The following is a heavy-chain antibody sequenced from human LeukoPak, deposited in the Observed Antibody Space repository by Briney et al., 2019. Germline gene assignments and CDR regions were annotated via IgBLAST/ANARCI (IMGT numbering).Heavy chain of an antibody. CDR2: ISSSSTTI. Sequence: GGSLRLSCAASGFTFSSYSMNWVRQAPGKGLEWVSYISSSSTTIYHAASVKGRFTISRDNAKNSLYLQMNSLRAEDTAVFYCARDGTYTDYDPDFDIWGQGTLVTVSS. J-gene: IGHJ4*02. V-gene: IGHV3-48*04. D-gene: IGHD5-12*01. CDR3: ARDGTYTDYDPDFDI. CDR1: GFTFSSYS.